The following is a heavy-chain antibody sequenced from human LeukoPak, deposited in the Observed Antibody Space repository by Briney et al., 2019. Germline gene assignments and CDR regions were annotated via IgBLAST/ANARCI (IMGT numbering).Heavy chain of an antibody. Sequence: ASAKVSCKASGYTFTSYGISWVRQAPGQGLEWMGWISAYNGNTNYAQKLQGRVTMTTDTSTSTAYMELRSLRSDDTAVYYCARSASSWYTYYYGMDVWGQGTTVTVSS. CDR2: ISAYNGNT. CDR3: ARSASSWYTYYYGMDV. J-gene: IGHJ6*02. CDR1: GYTFTSYG. V-gene: IGHV1-18*01. D-gene: IGHD6-13*01.